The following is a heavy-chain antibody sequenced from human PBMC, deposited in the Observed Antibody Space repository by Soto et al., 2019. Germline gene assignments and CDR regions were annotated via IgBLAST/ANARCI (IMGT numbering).Heavy chain of an antibody. D-gene: IGHD4-17*01. J-gene: IGHJ6*02. Sequence: QVQLQESGPGLVKPSQTLSLTCTVSGGSISSGGYYWSWIRQHPGKGLEWIGYIYYSGSTYYNPYLKSRVTISVDTSKNQFSLKLSSVTAADTTVYYCARVGTVTPSPDNYYYYGMDVWGQGTTVTVSS. CDR1: GGSISSGGYY. CDR3: ARVGTVTPSPDNYYYYGMDV. CDR2: IYYSGST. V-gene: IGHV4-31*03.